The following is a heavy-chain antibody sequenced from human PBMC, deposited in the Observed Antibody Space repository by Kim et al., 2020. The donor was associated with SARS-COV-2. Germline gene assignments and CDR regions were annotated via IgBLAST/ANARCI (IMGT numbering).Heavy chain of an antibody. CDR3: AKDQRQWLVRGLIFDY. J-gene: IGHJ4*02. CDR1: GFTFSSYA. CDR2: ISGSGGST. D-gene: IGHD6-19*01. V-gene: IGHV3-23*01. Sequence: GGSLRLSCAASGFTFSSYAMSWVRQAPGKGLEWVSAISGSGGSTYYADSVKGRFTISRDNSKNTLYLQMNSLRAEDTAVYYCAKDQRQWLVRGLIFDYWGQGTLVTVSS.